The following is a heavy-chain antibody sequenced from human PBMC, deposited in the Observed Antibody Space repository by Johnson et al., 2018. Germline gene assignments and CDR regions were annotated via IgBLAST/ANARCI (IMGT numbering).Heavy chain of an antibody. CDR1: GFTFSSYA. D-gene: IGHD1-26*01. J-gene: IGHJ3*02. V-gene: IGHV3-23*04. CDR2: ISGSGGST. CDR3: AKRPSSYWDAFDI. Sequence: VQLVQSGGGLVKPGGSLRLSCAASGFTFSSYAMSWVRQAPGKGLEWVSGISGSGGSTDYADSVKGRFTISRDNSKNTLYLQMNSLRVDDTAIYYCAKRPSSYWDAFDIWGQGTMVTVSS.